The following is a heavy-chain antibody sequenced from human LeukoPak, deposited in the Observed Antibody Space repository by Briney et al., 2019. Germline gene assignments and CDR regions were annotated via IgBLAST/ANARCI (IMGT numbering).Heavy chain of an antibody. D-gene: IGHD5-12*01. J-gene: IGHJ4*02. CDR1: DXSISSDY. CDR3: ARYLRIEGKYYFDY. CDR2: IYNDGST. V-gene: IGHV4-59*01. Sequence: SETLSLTCSVSDXSISSDYGTWIRQPPGKELEWIGYIYNDGSTNYNPSLKSRVTMSVDTSKNQFSLKLTSVTPADTAPYYCARYLRIEGKYYFDYWGQGTLVTVSS.